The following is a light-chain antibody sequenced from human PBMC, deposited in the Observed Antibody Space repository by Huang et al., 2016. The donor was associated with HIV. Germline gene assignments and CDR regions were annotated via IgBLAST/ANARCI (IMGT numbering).Light chain of an antibody. CDR1: QGITNN. V-gene: IGKV1-39*01. J-gene: IGKJ4*01. CDR3: QQSYSVPLT. Sequence: DIQMTHSPSSLSASVGDRVTITCRASQGITNNLNWYQQKPGQAPKLLIYASSSLQSAVPSRFAGSGSGTDFTLTISGLQREDFATYYCQQSYSVPLTFAGGTKVDIK. CDR2: ASS.